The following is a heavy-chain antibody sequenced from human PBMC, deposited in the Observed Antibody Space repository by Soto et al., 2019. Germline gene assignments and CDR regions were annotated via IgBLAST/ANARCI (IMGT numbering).Heavy chain of an antibody. V-gene: IGHV4-39*01. Sequence: SETLSLTCSVSGGSINSSSYFWGWVRQPPGKGLEWIGSIYYSGTTYYNPSLRRRVTISVDTSKNQFSLKLSSVTAADTAVLYSAIHDSSGSRNCCEPWGQGTLVTVSS. D-gene: IGHD6-19*01. J-gene: IGHJ5*02. CDR3: AIHDSSGSRNCCEP. CDR1: GGSINSSSYF. CDR2: IYYSGTT.